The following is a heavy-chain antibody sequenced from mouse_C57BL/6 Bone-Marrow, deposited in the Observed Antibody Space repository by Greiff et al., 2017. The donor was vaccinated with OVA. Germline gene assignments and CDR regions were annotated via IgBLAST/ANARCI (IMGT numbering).Heavy chain of an antibody. J-gene: IGHJ4*01. CDR1: GYTFTDYY. CDR2: INPNNGGT. V-gene: IGHV1-26*01. CDR3: ARLLYYRNFYAMDY. Sequence: VQLQQSGPELVKPGASVKISCKASGYTFTDYYMNWVKQSPGQSLEWIGDINPNNGGTSYNQKFKGKATLTVDKSSSTAYLELRSLTSDDSAVYYCARLLYYRNFYAMDYGGQGTSVTVSS. D-gene: IGHD2-1*01.